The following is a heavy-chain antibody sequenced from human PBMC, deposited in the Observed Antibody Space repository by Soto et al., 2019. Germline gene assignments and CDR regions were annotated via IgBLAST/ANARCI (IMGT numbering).Heavy chain of an antibody. J-gene: IGHJ5*02. CDR3: ARFGYCSSTSCPTNWFDP. V-gene: IGHV4-59*12. CDR1: GVSISSYY. D-gene: IGHD2-2*03. CDR2: IYYSGST. Sequence: SETLSLTCTVSGVSISSYYWSWIRQPPGKGLEWIGYIYYSGSTNYNPSLKSRVTISVDKSKNQFSLKLSSVTAADTAVYYCARFGYCSSTSCPTNWFDPWGQGTLVTVSS.